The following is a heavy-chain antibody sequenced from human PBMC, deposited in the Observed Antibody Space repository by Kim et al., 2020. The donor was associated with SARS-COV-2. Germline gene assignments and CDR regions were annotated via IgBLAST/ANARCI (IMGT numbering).Heavy chain of an antibody. CDR2: INHSGST. D-gene: IGHD3-3*01. CDR3: ARGPVSDFWSGYYYYYYYMDV. Sequence: SETLSLTCAVYGGSFSGYYWSWIRQPPGKGLEWIGEINHSGSTNYNPSLKSRVTISVDTSKNQFSLKLSSVTAADTAVYYCARGPVSDFWSGYYYYYYYMDVWGKGTTVTVSS. J-gene: IGHJ6*03. V-gene: IGHV4-34*01. CDR1: GGSFSGYY.